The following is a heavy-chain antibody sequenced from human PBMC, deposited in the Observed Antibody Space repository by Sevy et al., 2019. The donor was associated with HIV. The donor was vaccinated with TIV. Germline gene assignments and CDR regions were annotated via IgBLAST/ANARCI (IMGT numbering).Heavy chain of an antibody. Sequence: GGSLRLSCAASGFTFSDYYMSWIRQAPGKGLEWVSYISSSGSTIYYADSVKGRFTISRDNAKNSLYLQMNSLRAEDTAVYYCARDRSSSWYHYYYYYYMDVWGKGTTVTVSS. V-gene: IGHV3-11*01. D-gene: IGHD6-13*01. CDR2: ISSSGSTI. CDR1: GFTFSDYY. J-gene: IGHJ6*03. CDR3: ARDRSSSWYHYYYYYYMDV.